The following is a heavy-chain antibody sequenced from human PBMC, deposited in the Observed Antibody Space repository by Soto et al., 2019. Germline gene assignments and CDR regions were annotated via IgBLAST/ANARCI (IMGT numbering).Heavy chain of an antibody. CDR1: GGTFSNYA. J-gene: IGHJ6*02. CDR3: ARVERTSVVTYCYYYVMDV. Sequence: QVQLVQSGAEMKKPGSSVKVSCKASGGTFSNYAISWVRQAPGQGLEWMGGIIPIFGTANYAQKLQGRVTITADESTSTDYMEVSSLRPEDTAVYYCARVERTSVVTYCYYYVMDVWGQGTTVTVSS. CDR2: IIPIFGTA. D-gene: IGHD4-17*01. V-gene: IGHV1-69*12.